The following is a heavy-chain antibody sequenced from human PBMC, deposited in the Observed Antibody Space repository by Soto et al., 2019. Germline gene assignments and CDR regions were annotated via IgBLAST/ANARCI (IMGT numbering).Heavy chain of an antibody. D-gene: IGHD3-22*01. CDR1: GYTLTELS. V-gene: IGHV1-24*01. CDR2: FDPEDGET. CDR3: ATVVLSNYYDSSGYYDY. Sequence: ASVKVSCKVSGYTLTELSMHWVRQAPGKGLEWMGGFDPEDGETIYAQKFQGRVTMTVDTSTDTAYVELSSLRSEDTAVYYCATVVLSNYYDSSGYYDYWGQGTLVTVSS. J-gene: IGHJ4*02.